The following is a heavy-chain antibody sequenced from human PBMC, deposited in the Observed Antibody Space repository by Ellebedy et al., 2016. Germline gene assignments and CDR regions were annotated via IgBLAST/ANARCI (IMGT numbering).Heavy chain of an antibody. Sequence: ASVKVSCXASGYTFTSYDINWVRQATGQGLEWMGWMNPNSGNTGYAQKFQGRVTITADESTSTAYMELSSLRSEDTAVYYCARESRWELRSGVYNFDYWGQGTLVTVSS. V-gene: IGHV1-8*01. CDR2: MNPNSGNT. D-gene: IGHD1-26*01. CDR3: ARESRWELRSGVYNFDY. CDR1: GYTFTSYD. J-gene: IGHJ4*02.